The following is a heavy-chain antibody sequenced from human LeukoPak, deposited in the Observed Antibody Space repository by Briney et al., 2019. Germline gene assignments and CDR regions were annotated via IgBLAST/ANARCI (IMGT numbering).Heavy chain of an antibody. CDR3: ARSAETYYDILTGYYSFDY. V-gene: IGHV1-18*01. CDR1: GYTFTSYG. J-gene: IGHJ4*02. Sequence: ASVKVSCKASGYTFTSYGISWVRQAPGQGLEWMGWISAYNGNTNYAQKLQGRVTMTTDTSTSTAYTELRSLRSDDTAAYYCARSAETYYDILTGYYSFDYWGQGTLVTVSS. D-gene: IGHD3-9*01. CDR2: ISAYNGNT.